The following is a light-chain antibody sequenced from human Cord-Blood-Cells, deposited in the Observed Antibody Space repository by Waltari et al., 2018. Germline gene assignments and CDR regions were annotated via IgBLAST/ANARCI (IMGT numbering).Light chain of an antibody. CDR2: AAS. CDR3: QQSYSTPSRP. V-gene: IGKV1-39*01. CDR1: QRISSY. Sequence: DIQMTQSPSSLSASVGDRVTLTCRASQRISSYLNWYQQKPGKAPKLLIYAASSLQSGAPSRCSGSRSATDFTLTISSLQPDDFATYYGQQSYSTPSRPLGGATTVEIK. J-gene: IGKJ4*01.